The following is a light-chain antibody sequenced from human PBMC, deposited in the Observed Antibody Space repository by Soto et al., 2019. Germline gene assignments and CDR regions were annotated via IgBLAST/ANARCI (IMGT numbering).Light chain of an antibody. Sequence: QAVVTQEPSLTVSPGGTVTFTCGSSTGAVTSGHYPYWFQQKPGQAPRTLIYDTSNKHSWTPARFSGSLLGGKAALTLSGAQPEDEAEYYCLLSYSGAQAVLGGGTKLTVL. J-gene: IGLJ2*01. CDR1: TGAVTSGHY. V-gene: IGLV7-46*01. CDR2: DTS. CDR3: LLSYSGAQAV.